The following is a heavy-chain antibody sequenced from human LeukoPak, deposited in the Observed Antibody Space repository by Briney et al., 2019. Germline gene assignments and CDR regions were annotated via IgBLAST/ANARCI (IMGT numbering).Heavy chain of an antibody. CDR2: INVGNGNT. D-gene: IGHD1-26*01. CDR3: ARVGSGSGSYRFDY. CDR1: GYTFTTYA. V-gene: IGHV1-3*01. J-gene: IGHJ4*02. Sequence: VASVKVSCKASGYTFTTYAMHWVRQAPGQRLEWMGWINVGNGNTKYSQKFQGRVTITRDTSASTAYVELSSLRSEDTAVYYCARVGSGSGSYRFDYWAREPWSPSPQ.